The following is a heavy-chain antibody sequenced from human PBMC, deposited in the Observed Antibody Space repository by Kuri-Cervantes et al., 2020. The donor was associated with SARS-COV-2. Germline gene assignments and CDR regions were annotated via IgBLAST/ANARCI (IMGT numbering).Heavy chain of an antibody. J-gene: IGHJ4*02. CDR3: ARVGGYYDSSGYYYGGVGFDY. V-gene: IGHV4-59*01. D-gene: IGHD3-22*01. Sequence: GSLRLSCAVYGGSFSGYYWSWIRQPPGKGLEWIGSIYYSGSTNYNPSLKSRVTISVDTSKNQFSLKLSSVTAADTAVYYCARVGGYYDSSGYYYGGVGFDYWGQGTLVTVSS. CDR2: IYYSGST. CDR1: GGSFSGYY.